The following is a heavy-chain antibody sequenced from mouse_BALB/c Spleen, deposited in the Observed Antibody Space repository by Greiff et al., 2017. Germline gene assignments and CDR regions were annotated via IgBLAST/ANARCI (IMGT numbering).Heavy chain of an antibody. Sequence: VQLQQPGAELVKPGASVKLSCKASGYTFTSYYMYWVKQRPGQGLEWIGGINPSNGGTNFNEKFKSKATLTVDKSSSTAYMQLSSLTSEDSAVYYCTRGDYYYGSSLAYWGQGTLVTVSA. CDR3: TRGDYYYGSSLAY. CDR2: INPSNGGT. V-gene: IGHV1S81*02. D-gene: IGHD1-1*01. CDR1: GYTFTSYY. J-gene: IGHJ3*01.